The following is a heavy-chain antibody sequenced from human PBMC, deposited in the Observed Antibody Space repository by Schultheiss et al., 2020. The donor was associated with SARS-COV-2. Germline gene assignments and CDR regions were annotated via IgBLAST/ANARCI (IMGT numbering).Heavy chain of an antibody. CDR2: ISGSGGST. CDR3: AKGRITMIVGGG. V-gene: IGHV3-23*01. J-gene: IGHJ4*02. D-gene: IGHD3-22*01. Sequence: GGSLRLSCAASGFTFSSYGMHWVRQAPGKGLEWVSAISGSGGSTYYADSVKGRFTISRDNSKNTLYLQMNSLRAEDTAVYYCAKGRITMIVGGGWGQGTLVTVSS. CDR1: GFTFSSYG.